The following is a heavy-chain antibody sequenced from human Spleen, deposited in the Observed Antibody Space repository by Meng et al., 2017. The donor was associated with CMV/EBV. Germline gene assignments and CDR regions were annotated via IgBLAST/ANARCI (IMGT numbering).Heavy chain of an antibody. CDR1: FTFSGSA. V-gene: IGHV3-73*01. CDR2: IRTRPTNSAT. D-gene: IGHD4/OR15-4a*01. J-gene: IGHJ4*02. Sequence: FTFSGSAMHWVRRASGKGLAWVGRIRTRPTNSATAYAASVKGRITISRDDSKNTTYLQMNSLKTEDTAVYYCTRLPTDSDYGDYFNSWGQGALVTVSS. CDR3: TRLPTDSDYGDYFNS.